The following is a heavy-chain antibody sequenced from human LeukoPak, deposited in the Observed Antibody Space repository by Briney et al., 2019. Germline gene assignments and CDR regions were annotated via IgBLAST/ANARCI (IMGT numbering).Heavy chain of an antibody. CDR1: GFTFSSYG. D-gene: IGHD3-22*01. Sequence: GGSLTLSCAASGFTFSSYGMHWARQAPGKGLEWVAFIRYDGSDKYYADSVKGRFTISRDNSKNSLYLQMNSLRAEDTSVYYCARSSGFDYWGQGALASVCS. J-gene: IGHJ4*02. CDR3: ARSSGFDY. V-gene: IGHV3-30*02. CDR2: IRYDGSDK.